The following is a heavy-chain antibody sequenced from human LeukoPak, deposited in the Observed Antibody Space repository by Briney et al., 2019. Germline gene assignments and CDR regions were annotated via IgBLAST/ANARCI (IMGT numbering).Heavy chain of an antibody. D-gene: IGHD2-2*01. CDR3: HIVVAPAAMPQVMDV. CDR2: IYTSGST. V-gene: IGHV4-4*07. CDR1: GGSISSYY. Sequence: PSETLSLTCTVSGGSISSYYWSWIRQPAGKGLEWIGRIYTSGSTNYNPSLKSRVTMSVDTSKNQFSLKLSSVTAADTAVYYCHIVVAPAAMPQVMDVWGKGTTVTVSS. J-gene: IGHJ6*03.